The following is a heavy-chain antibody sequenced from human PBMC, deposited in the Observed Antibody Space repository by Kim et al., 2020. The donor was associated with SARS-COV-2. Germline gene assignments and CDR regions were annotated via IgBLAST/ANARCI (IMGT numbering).Heavy chain of an antibody. D-gene: IGHD1-26*01. J-gene: IGHJ6*03. V-gene: IGHV4-34*01. CDR3: ARGRSGVFYYYYYMDV. Sequence: SLKSRVTISVDKSKNQFSLKLSSVTAADTAVYYCARGRSGVFYYYYYMDVWGKGTTVTVSS.